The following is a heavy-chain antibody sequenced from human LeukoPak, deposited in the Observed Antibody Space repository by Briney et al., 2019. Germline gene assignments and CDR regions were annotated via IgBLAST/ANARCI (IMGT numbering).Heavy chain of an antibody. V-gene: IGHV1-18*01. CDR3: ARVVGYCTNGVCRPEY. CDR1: GYTFTNYG. CDR2: ISAYNGNT. J-gene: IGHJ4*02. Sequence: GASVNVSCKASGYTFTNYGISWVRQAPGQGLEWMGWISAYNGNTNYAQKIQGRVTMTTDTSTSTAYMELRSLRSDDTAVYYCARVVGYCTNGVCRPEYWGQGTLVTVSS. D-gene: IGHD2-8*01.